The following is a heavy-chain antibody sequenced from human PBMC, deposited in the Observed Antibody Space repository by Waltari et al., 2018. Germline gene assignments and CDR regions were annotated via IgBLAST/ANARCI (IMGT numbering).Heavy chain of an antibody. J-gene: IGHJ4*02. CDR1: GFPLRMTS. CDR2: IRFDGTGQ. V-gene: IGHV3-7*03. Sequence: EVYLAESGGALVQPGGSLRLSCVPSGFPLRMTSMSWVRQAPGKGLEWVANIRFDGTGQYYVDSVRGRFTISRDNTRNSLYLQMNGLRDDDTAVYYCARGSADFVRFWDSWGQGTLVTVSS. CDR3: ARGSADFVRFWDS. D-gene: IGHD3-10*01.